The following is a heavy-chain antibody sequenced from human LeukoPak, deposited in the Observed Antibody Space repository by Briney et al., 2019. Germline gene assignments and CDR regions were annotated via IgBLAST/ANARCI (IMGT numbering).Heavy chain of an antibody. J-gene: IGHJ4*02. CDR1: GYSFTNYW. CDR2: IYPGDSDT. V-gene: IGHV5-51*01. D-gene: IGHD6-19*01. Sequence: GAALQISSKGSGYSFTNYWIGWVRQMPGKGLEWMGIIYPGDSDTRYSPSFQGQVTISADKSISTAYLQWSSLRASDTAMYFCARPSRGGWFFDYWGQGTLVTVYS. CDR3: ARPSRGGWFFDY.